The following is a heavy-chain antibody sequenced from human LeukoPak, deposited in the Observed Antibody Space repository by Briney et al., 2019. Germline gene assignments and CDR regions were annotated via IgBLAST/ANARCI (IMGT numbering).Heavy chain of an antibody. CDR2: IYYSGSI. Sequence: PSETLSLTCTVSGGSISSYYWSWIRQPPGKGLEWIGYIYYSGSIYYNPSLKSRVTMSVDTSKNQFSLKLSSVTAVDTAVYYCARSDSSGPYYFDYWGQGTLVTVSS. CDR1: GGSISSYY. J-gene: IGHJ4*02. CDR3: ARSDSSGPYYFDY. V-gene: IGHV4-59*04. D-gene: IGHD3-22*01.